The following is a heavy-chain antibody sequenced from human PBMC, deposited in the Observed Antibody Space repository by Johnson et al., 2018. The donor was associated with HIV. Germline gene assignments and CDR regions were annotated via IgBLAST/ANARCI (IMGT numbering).Heavy chain of an antibody. CDR2: IYYDGSNK. CDR3: ATSTASDAFDI. CDR1: GFNFSSDG. J-gene: IGHJ3*02. D-gene: IGHD1-1*01. V-gene: IGHV3-33*01. Sequence: QVQLVESGGGVVQPGRSLRLSCAASGFNFSSDGMHWVRQAPGKGLEWVAVIYYDGSNKNYADSVKGRFTISRDNSKNTLYLQMNSLRAEDTAVYYCATSTASDAFDIWGQGTMVTVSS.